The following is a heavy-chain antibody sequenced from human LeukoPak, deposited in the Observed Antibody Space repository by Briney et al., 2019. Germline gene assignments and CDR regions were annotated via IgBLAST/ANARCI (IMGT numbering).Heavy chain of an antibody. CDR1: GFTFSSYS. D-gene: IGHD1-14*01. CDR2: ISSSGSTI. V-gene: IGHV3-48*04. CDR3: ARSARTVFGAFDI. Sequence: PGGSLRLSCAASGFTFSSYSMNWVRQAPGKGLEWVSYISSSGSTIYYADSVKGRFTISRDNAKNSLYLQMNSLRAEDTAVYYCARSARTVFGAFDIWGQGTMVTVSS. J-gene: IGHJ3*02.